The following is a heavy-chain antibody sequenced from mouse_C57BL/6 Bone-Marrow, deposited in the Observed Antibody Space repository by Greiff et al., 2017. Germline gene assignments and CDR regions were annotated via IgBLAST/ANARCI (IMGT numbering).Heavy chain of an antibody. V-gene: IGHV5-17*01. J-gene: IGHJ1*03. CDR1: GFTFSDYG. Sequence: EVLLVESGGGLVKPGGSLKLSCAASGFTFSDYGMHWVRQAPEKGLEWVAYISRGSGTIYYADKVKGRFPISRDNAKNTLFLQMTSLRSEDTAMYYCERPDGYYGWYFDIWGTGTTVTVSS. CDR3: ERPDGYYGWYFDI. CDR2: ISRGSGTI. D-gene: IGHD2-3*01.